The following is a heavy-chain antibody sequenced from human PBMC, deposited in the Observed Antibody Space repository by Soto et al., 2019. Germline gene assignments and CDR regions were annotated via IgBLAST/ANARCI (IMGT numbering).Heavy chain of an antibody. J-gene: IGHJ4*02. CDR2: IIPILGIA. CDR1: GGTFSSYT. D-gene: IGHD6-6*01. CDR3: ARFSVGERRAARRGYFDY. V-gene: IGHV1-69*02. Sequence: QVQLVQSGAEVKKPGSSVKVSCKASGGTFSSYTISWVRQATGQGLEWMGRIIPILGIANYAQKFQGRVTITADKSPSTAYIELSSLRPEDTAVYYCARFSVGERRAARRGYFDYGGQGPLVPVSS.